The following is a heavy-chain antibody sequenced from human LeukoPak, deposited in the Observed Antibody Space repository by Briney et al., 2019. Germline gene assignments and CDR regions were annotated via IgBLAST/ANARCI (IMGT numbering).Heavy chain of an antibody. CDR3: ARSRAETVPVWGSYRHHDAFDI. V-gene: IGHV5-51*01. J-gene: IGHJ3*02. CDR1: GYSFTNYW. CDR2: IYPGDSDT. Sequence: GESLQISCEGSGYSFTNYWIGWVRQMPGKGLEWMGIIYPGDSDTTYKPSFQGQVTISADKSISTAYLQWSSLKASDTDMYYCARSRAETVPVWGSYRHHDAFDIWGQGTMVTVSS. D-gene: IGHD3-16*02.